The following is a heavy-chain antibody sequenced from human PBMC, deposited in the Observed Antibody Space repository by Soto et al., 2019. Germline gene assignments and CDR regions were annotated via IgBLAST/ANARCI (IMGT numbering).Heavy chain of an antibody. CDR1: GGSISSSSYY. D-gene: IGHD2-15*01. CDR3: ARGQVVVVAATTIYYYYGMDV. V-gene: IGHV4-39*01. Sequence: SETLSLTCTVSGGSISSSSYYWGWIRQPPGKGLEWIGSIYYSGSTYYNPSLKSRVTISVDTSKNQFSLKLSSVTAADTAVYYCARGQVVVVAATTIYYYYGMDVWGQRTTVTVSS. CDR2: IYYSGST. J-gene: IGHJ6*01.